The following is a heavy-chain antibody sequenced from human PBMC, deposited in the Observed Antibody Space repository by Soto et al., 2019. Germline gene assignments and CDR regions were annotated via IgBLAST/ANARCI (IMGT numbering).Heavy chain of an antibody. D-gene: IGHD1-20*01. CDR2: MNPNSGNT. V-gene: IGHV1-8*01. CDR1: GYTFATYD. J-gene: IGHJ5*01. CDR3: ARSDAYNFNWLDS. Sequence: QVQLVQSGAEVKTPGASVKGSCKASGYTFATYDINWVRQAPGQGLEWMGWMNPNSGNTGYAQKFQGRLTMTRDTALSVAYMEVSSLRNEDAAVYYCARSDAYNFNWLDSWGQGTLVTVSS.